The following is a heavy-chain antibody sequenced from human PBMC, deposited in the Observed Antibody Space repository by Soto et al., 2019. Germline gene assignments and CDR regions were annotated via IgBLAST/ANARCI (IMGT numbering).Heavy chain of an antibody. J-gene: IGHJ6*02. V-gene: IGHV3-53*02. Sequence: EVQLVETGGGLIQPGGSLRLSCAASGFTVSSNYMSWVRQAPGKGLEWVSVIYSGGSTYYADSVKGRFTISRDNSKNTLYLQMHSLRAEDTAVYYCARAVAGYYYYYGMDVWGQGTTVTVSS. CDR1: GFTVSSNY. D-gene: IGHD6-19*01. CDR2: IYSGGST. CDR3: ARAVAGYYYYYGMDV.